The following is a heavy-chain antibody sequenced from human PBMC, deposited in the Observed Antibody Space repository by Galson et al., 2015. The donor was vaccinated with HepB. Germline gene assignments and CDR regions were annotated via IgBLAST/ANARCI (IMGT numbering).Heavy chain of an antibody. J-gene: IGHJ6*02. CDR1: GFTFSNYA. CDR2: ISSNGGST. V-gene: IGHV3-64*01. CDR3: ARGAPVGYYYYYGMDV. Sequence: SLRLSCAASGFTFSNYAIHWVRQAPGKGLEFVSVISSNGGSTYYANFAKGRFTISRDNSKNTLYLQMGSLRAEDMAVYYCARGAPVGYYYYYGMDVWGQGTTVTVSS. D-gene: IGHD4-23*01.